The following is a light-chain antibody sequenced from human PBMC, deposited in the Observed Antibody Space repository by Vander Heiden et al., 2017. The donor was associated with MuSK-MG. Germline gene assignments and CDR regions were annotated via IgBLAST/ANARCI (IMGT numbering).Light chain of an antibody. V-gene: IGLV2-14*01. CDR2: EVF. CDR3: SSYTRTSETYV. CDR1: SSDIGYY. J-gene: IGLJ1*01. Sequence: QSALTQPASVSGSPGQSITISCTGTSSDIGYYVSWYQQHPGKAPKVLIYEVFTRPSGVSNRFSGSKSGNTASLTISGLQAEDEAEYHCSSYTRTSETYVFGPGTKVTVL.